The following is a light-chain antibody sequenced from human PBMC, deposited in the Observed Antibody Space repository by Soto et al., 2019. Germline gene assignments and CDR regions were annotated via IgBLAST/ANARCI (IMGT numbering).Light chain of an antibody. CDR2: EVS. Sequence: QSALTQPASVSGSPGQSITISCTGTSSDVGNYKYVSWYQQHPGKAPKLMIYEVSNRPSGVSNRFSGSKSGNTASLTISGLQAEDETDYYCSSYTSSSTLDTYVFGTGTKVTVL. J-gene: IGLJ1*01. CDR3: SSYTSSSTLDTYV. V-gene: IGLV2-14*01. CDR1: SSDVGNYKY.